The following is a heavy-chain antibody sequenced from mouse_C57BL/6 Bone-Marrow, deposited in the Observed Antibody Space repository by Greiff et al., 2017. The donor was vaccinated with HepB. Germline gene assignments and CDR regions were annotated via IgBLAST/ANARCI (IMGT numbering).Heavy chain of an antibody. CDR2: ISSGGSYT. CDR3: ARKWVYYDYWFAY. D-gene: IGHD2-4*01. V-gene: IGHV5-6*01. CDR1: GFTFSSYG. J-gene: IGHJ3*01. Sequence: EVQRVESGGDLVKPGGSLKLSCAASGFTFSSYGMSWVRQTPDKRLEWVATISSGGSYTYYPDSVKGRFTISRDNAKNTLYLQMSSLKSEDTAMYYCARKWVYYDYWFAYWGQGTLVTVSA.